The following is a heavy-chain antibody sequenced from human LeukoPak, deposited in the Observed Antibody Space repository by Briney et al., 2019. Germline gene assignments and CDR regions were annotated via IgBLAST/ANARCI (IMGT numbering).Heavy chain of an antibody. CDR1: GFTFSLFA. CDR3: AKDGYNYDSSGHFDY. CDR2: ISGSGGAT. J-gene: IGHJ4*02. V-gene: IGHV3-23*01. D-gene: IGHD3-22*01. Sequence: PEGSLRLSCAASGFTFSLFAMHWVRQAPGKGLEWVSAISGSGGATYHADADSVKGRFTISRDNSKNALYLQINNLRAEDTAVYYCAKDGYNYDSSGHFDYWGQGTLVTVSS.